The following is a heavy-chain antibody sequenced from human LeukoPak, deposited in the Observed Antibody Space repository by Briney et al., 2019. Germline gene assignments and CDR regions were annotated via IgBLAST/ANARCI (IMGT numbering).Heavy chain of an antibody. CDR2: ISGNGGST. V-gene: IGHV3-23*01. CDR3: AKSSAGTMAY. CDR1: GFTFSSYA. J-gene: IGHJ4*02. Sequence: PGGSLSLSCAASGFTFSSYAMSWVRQAPGKGLEWVSGISGNGGSTYYADSVKGRFTISRDNSKNTLYLQMNSLRAEDTAVYYCAKSSAGTMAYWGQGALVTVSS. D-gene: IGHD6-19*01.